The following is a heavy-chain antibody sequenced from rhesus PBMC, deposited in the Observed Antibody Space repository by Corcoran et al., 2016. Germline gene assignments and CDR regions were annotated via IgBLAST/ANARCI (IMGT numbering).Heavy chain of an antibody. CDR3: ARTGGRVALDV. CDR2: IYRSSGST. Sequence: QVQLQESGPGLVKPSETLSLTCAVSGYSISSTYWSCIRQPPGKGLEWIGYIYRSSGSTYYNPSLKRRVTISTDTSKNQISLKLSSVTAADTAVYYCARTGGRVALDVWGPGVLVSVSS. J-gene: IGHJ5-1*01. V-gene: IGHV4-147*01. CDR1: GYSISSTY. D-gene: IGHD6-37*01.